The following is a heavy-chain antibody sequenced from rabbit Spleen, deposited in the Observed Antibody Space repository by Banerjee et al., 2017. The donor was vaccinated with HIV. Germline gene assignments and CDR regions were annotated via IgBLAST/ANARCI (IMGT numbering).Heavy chain of an antibody. V-gene: IGHV1S40*01. J-gene: IGHJ4*01. D-gene: IGHD1-1*01. CDR3: ARDLVGVIGWNFYL. Sequence: QSLEESGGDLVKPGASLTLTCTASGVSFSSNHYMCWVRQAPGKGLELIACIYDGSGSAYYASWAKGRFTGSKTSSTTVTLQMTGLTAADTATYFCARDLVGVIGWNFYLWGQGTLVTVS. CDR1: GVSFSSNHY. CDR2: IYDGSGSA.